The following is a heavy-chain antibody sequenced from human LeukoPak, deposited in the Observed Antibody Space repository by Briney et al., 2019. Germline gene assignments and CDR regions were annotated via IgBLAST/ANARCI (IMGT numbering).Heavy chain of an antibody. CDR1: GGSFSGYY. V-gene: IGHV4-34*01. Sequence: SETLSLTCAVYGGSFSGYYWSWIRQPPGKGLEWIGEINHSGSTNYNPSLKSRVTISVDTSKNQFSLKLSSVTAADTAVYYCAARHCSSASCYKQRLNNFDYWGQETLVTVSS. D-gene: IGHD2-2*02. CDR2: INHSGST. J-gene: IGHJ4*02. CDR3: AARHCSSASCYKQRLNNFDY.